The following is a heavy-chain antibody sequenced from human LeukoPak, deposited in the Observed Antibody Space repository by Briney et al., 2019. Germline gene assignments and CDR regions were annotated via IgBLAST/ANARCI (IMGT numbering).Heavy chain of an antibody. V-gene: IGHV1-24*01. Sequence: ASVKVSCKVSGYTLTELSMHWVRQAPGKGLEWMGGFDPEDGETIYTQKFQGRVTMTKNTSISTAYMELSSLRSDDTAVYYCTRRANGRRYNWFDTWGQGTLVTVSS. D-gene: IGHD2-8*01. CDR2: FDPEDGET. CDR1: GYTLTELS. CDR3: TRRANGRRYNWFDT. J-gene: IGHJ5*02.